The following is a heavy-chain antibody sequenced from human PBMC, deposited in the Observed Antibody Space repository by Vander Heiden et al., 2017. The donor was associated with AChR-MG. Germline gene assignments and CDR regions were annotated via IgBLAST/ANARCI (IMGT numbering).Heavy chain of an antibody. J-gene: IGHJ4*02. CDR2: ITGGGGST. V-gene: IGHV3-23*01. Sequence: EVQLLESGGGLAQPGGSLRLSCAASGFTFSSYAMSWVRQAPGKGLEWVSAITGGGGSTFYADSVKGRFTISRDNSKNTLYLQMKSLRAEDTAVYYCAKRISGWYFADYWGQGTLVTVSS. CDR1: GFTFSSYA. D-gene: IGHD6-19*01. CDR3: AKRISGWYFADY.